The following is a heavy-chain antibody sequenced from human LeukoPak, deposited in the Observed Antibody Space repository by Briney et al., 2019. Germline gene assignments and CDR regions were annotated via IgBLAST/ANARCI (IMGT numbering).Heavy chain of an antibody. Sequence: GGSLRLSCAPSGFTFSSYSMNWVRQAPGKGLEWVSSISSTSSYIYYADSVKGRFTISRDNAKNSLYLQMNSLRAEDTAVYYCARCPTLAAAAIDSWGQGNLVTVSS. V-gene: IGHV3-21*01. CDR3: ARCPTLAAAAIDS. D-gene: IGHD6-13*01. J-gene: IGHJ4*02. CDR2: ISSTSSYI. CDR1: GFTFSSYS.